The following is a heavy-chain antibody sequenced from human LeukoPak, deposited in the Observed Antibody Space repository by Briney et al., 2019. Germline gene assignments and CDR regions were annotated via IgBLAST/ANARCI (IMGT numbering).Heavy chain of an antibody. CDR3: ALGDCSSTSCYVFDY. D-gene: IGHD2-2*01. J-gene: IGHJ4*02. Sequence: SETLSLTCTVSGGYISSYYWSWIRQPPGKGLEWIGYIFNSGSTNYSPSLKSRVTISVDTSKNQFSLKLSSVTAADAAVYFCALGDCSSTSCYVFDYWGQGTLVTVSS. V-gene: IGHV4-59*01. CDR1: GGYISSYY. CDR2: IFNSGST.